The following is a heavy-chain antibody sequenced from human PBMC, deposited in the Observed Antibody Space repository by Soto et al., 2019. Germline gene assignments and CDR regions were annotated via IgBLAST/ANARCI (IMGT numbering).Heavy chain of an antibody. CDR1: GFTFSRSA. CDR3: AADRDCSSTSCLPYNFDY. CDR2: IVVGSGNT. Sequence: SVKVSCKASGFTFSRSAMQWVRQARGQRLEWIGWIVVGSGNTNYAQKFQDRVIITRDMSTSTAYMELSSLRSEDTAAYYCAADRDCSSTSCLPYNFDYWGQGTLVTVSS. D-gene: IGHD2-2*01. J-gene: IGHJ4*02. V-gene: IGHV1-58*02.